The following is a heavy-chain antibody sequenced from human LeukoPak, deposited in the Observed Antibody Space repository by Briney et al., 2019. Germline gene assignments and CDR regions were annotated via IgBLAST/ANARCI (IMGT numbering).Heavy chain of an antibody. CDR2: IIGSGGST. CDR3: AKDGHLRISNYYDSSGYSNDAFDI. CDR1: GFTFSSYA. V-gene: IGHV3-23*01. D-gene: IGHD3-22*01. J-gene: IGHJ3*02. Sequence: GGSLRLSCAASGFTFSSYAMSWVRQAPGKGLEWVSAIIGSGGSTYYADSVKGRFTISRDNSKNTLYLQMNSLRAEHTAVYYCAKDGHLRISNYYDSSGYSNDAFDIWGQGTMVTVSS.